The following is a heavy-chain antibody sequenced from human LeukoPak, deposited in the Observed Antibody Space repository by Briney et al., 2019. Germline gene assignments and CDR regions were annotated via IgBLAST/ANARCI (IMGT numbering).Heavy chain of an antibody. CDR2: IWYDGSNK. Sequence: GGSLRLSCAASGFTFSSYGMHRVRQAPGKGLEWVAVIWYDGSNKYYADSVKGRFTISRDNSKNTLYLQMNSLRAEDTAVYYCARDRGIAARRAWFDPWGQGTLVTVSS. V-gene: IGHV3-33*01. CDR3: ARDRGIAARRAWFDP. J-gene: IGHJ5*02. CDR1: GFTFSSYG. D-gene: IGHD6-6*01.